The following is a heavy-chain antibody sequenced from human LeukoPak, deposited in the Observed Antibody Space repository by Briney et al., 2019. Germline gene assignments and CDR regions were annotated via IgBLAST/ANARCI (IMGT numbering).Heavy chain of an antibody. CDR3: ARDDYGDYASFDY. D-gene: IGHD4-17*01. Sequence: GGSLRLSCAASGFTFSSYSMNWVRQAPGKGLEWVSSISSSSSYIYYADSVKGRFTISRDNAKNSLYLQMSSLRAEDTAVYYCARDDYGDYASFDYWGQGTLVTVSS. CDR2: ISSSSSYI. V-gene: IGHV3-21*01. J-gene: IGHJ4*02. CDR1: GFTFSSYS.